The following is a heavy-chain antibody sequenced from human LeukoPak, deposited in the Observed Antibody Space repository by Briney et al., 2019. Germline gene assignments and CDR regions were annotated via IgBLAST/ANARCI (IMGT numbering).Heavy chain of an antibody. Sequence: SETLSLTCTVSGGSISSYYWSWIRQPPGKGLEWIGYIYYSGSTNYNPSLKSRVTISVDTSKNQFSLKLSSVTAADTAVYYCARHFGSGLDYWGQGTLVTVSS. CDR1: GGSISSYY. J-gene: IGHJ4*02. CDR2: IYYSGST. CDR3: ARHFGSGLDY. V-gene: IGHV4-59*08. D-gene: IGHD6-19*01.